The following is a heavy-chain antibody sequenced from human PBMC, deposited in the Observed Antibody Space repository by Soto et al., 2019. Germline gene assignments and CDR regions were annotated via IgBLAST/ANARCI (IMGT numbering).Heavy chain of an antibody. D-gene: IGHD2-15*01. Sequence: VGSRRISCAASGFTFSSYSMNWVRQAPGKGLEWVSSISSSSSYIYYADSVKGRFTISRDNAKNSLYLQMNSLRAEDTAVYYCARDPLHCSGGSSPIAYWGKGTLVPVSS. CDR1: GFTFSSYS. V-gene: IGHV3-21*01. CDR2: ISSSSSYI. CDR3: ARDPLHCSGGSSPIAY. J-gene: IGHJ4*02.